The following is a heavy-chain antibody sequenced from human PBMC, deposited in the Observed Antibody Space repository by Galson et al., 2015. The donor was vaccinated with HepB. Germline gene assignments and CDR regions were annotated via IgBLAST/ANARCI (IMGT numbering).Heavy chain of an antibody. D-gene: IGHD6-6*01. CDR2: ISSSGSYI. CDR1: GFTFSRYS. V-gene: IGHV3-21*01. J-gene: IGHJ6*02. CDR3: ARDQWEYSSSSDPPGMDV. Sequence: SLRLSCAASGFTFSRYSMNRVRQAPGEGLEWVSSISSSGSYIYYADSLKGRLTISRDNAKKSLYLQMNSLRAEDTAVYYCARDQWEYSSSSDPPGMDVWGQGTTVTVSS.